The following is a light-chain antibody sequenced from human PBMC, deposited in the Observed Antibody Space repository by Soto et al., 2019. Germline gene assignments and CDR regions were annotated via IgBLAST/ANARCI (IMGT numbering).Light chain of an antibody. V-gene: IGKV1-33*01. CDR2: DAS. Sequence: DTQMTQSPASLSASVGDRVTITCQASHDISKYVNWYQQRPGKAPKVLIYDASNLEPGVPSRFSGSGSGTDFSFTISSLQPEDIATYYCQQYANLPPAFGGGTKVEI. CDR1: HDISKY. J-gene: IGKJ4*01. CDR3: QQYANLPPA.